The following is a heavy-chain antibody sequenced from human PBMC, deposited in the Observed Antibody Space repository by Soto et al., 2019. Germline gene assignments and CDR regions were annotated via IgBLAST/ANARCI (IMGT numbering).Heavy chain of an antibody. Sequence: QVQLVESGGGVVQPGRSLRLSCAASGFSFSNYGLHWVRQAPGRGLEWVAFITYDGSYKYYGDSVRGRFTLSRDNPKNTVYLQMNSLKPEDTATYFCARVMAYEQQRVPFDYWCQGTLVTVSS. J-gene: IGHJ4*02. CDR1: GFSFSNYG. D-gene: IGHD6-13*01. CDR3: ARVMAYEQQRVPFDY. CDR2: ITYDGSYK. V-gene: IGHV3-30*03.